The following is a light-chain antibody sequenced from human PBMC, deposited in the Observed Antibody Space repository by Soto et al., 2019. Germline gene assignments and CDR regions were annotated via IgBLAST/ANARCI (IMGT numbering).Light chain of an antibody. J-gene: IGKJ4*01. Sequence: EIVMTQSPATRSLSRGERATLCCRASQSVSSNLAWYQQKPGQAPRLLIYGASTRATGIPARFSVSGSGTEFTLTISSLQSEDFALYYCQQYNNWPRTFGGGTKLDIK. CDR2: GAS. CDR1: QSVSSN. V-gene: IGKV3-15*01. CDR3: QQYNNWPRT.